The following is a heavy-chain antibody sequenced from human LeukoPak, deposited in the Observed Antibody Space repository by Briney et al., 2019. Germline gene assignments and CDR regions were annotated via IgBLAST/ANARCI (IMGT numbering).Heavy chain of an antibody. CDR1: GGSFSGYY. D-gene: IGHD6-19*01. CDR2: INHSGST. Sequence: SETLSLTCAVYGGSFSGYYWSWIRQPPGKGLEWIGEINHSGSTNYNPSLKSRVTISVDTSKDQFSLKLSSVTAADTAVYYCARGWRIAVASNFQHWGQGTLVTVSS. CDR3: ARGWRIAVASNFQH. J-gene: IGHJ1*01. V-gene: IGHV4-34*01.